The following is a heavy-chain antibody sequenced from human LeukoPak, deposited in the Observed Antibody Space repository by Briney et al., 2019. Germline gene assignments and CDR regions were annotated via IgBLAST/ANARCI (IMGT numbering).Heavy chain of an antibody. CDR3: ARSVGATILLYY. J-gene: IGHJ4*02. D-gene: IGHD5-12*01. V-gene: IGHV3-21*01. CDR1: GFTFSSYR. Sequence: GGSLRLSCAASGFTFSSYRMNWVRQAPGKGLEWVSSISSSSSYIYYADSVKGRFTISRDNAKNSLYLQMNSLRAEDTAVYYCARSVGATILLYYWGQGTLVTVSS. CDR2: ISSSSSYI.